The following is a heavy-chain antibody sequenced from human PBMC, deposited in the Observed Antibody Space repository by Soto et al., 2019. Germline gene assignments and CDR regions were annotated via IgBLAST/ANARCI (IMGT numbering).Heavy chain of an antibody. CDR1: GFTFGDYA. CDR3: TRPGIAPIYYYYGMDV. D-gene: IGHD6-13*01. V-gene: IGHV3-49*03. Sequence: PGGSLRLSCTASGFTFGDYAMSWFRQAPGKGLEWVGFIRSKAYGGTTEYAASVKGRFTISRDDSKSIAYLQMNSLKTEDTAVYYCTRPGIAPIYYYYGMDVWGQGTTVTVSS. J-gene: IGHJ6*02. CDR2: IRSKAYGGTT.